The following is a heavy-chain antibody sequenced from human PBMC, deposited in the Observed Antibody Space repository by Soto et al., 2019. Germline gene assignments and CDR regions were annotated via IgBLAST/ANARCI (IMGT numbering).Heavy chain of an antibody. CDR2: INHSGST. V-gene: IGHV4-34*01. J-gene: IGHJ6*02. D-gene: IGHD3-3*01. CDR1: GGSFSGYY. CDR3: ARGGGFLEWLLDDYYYGMGV. Sequence: SETLSLTCAVYGGSFSGYYWSWIRQPPGKGLEWIGEINHSGSTTYTPSLQSRVTISGDTSKDQFSLMLSSVTVADTAVYYCARGGGFLEWLLDDYYYGMGVWGQGTTVTV.